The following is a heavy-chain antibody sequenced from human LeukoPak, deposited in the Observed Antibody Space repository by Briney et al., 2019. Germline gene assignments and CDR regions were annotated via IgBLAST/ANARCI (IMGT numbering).Heavy chain of an antibody. CDR3: ARRGYSSSGYTNWFDP. J-gene: IGHJ5*02. V-gene: IGHV3-48*02. Sequence: GGSLRLSCAASGFTFSSYSMNWVRQAPGKGLEWISYISSSSSTIYSADSVKGRFTISRDNAKNSLYLQMNSLRDEDTAVYYCARRGYSSSGYTNWFDPWGQGTLVTVSS. CDR2: ISSSSSTI. CDR1: GFTFSSYS. D-gene: IGHD3-22*01.